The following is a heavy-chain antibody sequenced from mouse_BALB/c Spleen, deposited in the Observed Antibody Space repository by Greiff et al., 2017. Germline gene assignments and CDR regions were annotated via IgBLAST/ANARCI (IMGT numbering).Heavy chain of an antibody. CDR3: ARGYGSSYYFDY. Sequence: QVQLQQSGAELVKPGASVKLSCKASGYTFTSYDINWVRQRPEQGLEWIGWIFPGDGSTKYNEKFKGKATLTADTSSSTAYMQLSSLTSEDSAVYFCARGYGSSYYFDYWGQGTTLTVSS. V-gene: IGHV1-85*01. CDR1: GYTFTSYD. D-gene: IGHD1-1*01. CDR2: IFPGDGST. J-gene: IGHJ2*01.